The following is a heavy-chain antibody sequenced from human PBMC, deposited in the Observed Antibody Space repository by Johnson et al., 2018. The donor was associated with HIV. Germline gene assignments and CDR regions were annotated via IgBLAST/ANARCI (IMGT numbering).Heavy chain of an antibody. Sequence: QVQLVESGGGLVQPGGSLRLSCAASGLTFSDYDMSCIRQAPGKGLEWVSYISGSGNSIYYADSVKGRFTISRDNAKNSLYLEMNSLRAEDTAVYYCARGSRYTYDNDDAYLLHAFDFWGQGTMVTVSS. D-gene: IGHD3-22*01. V-gene: IGHV3-11*04. CDR3: ARGSRYTYDNDDAYLLHAFDF. CDR1: GLTFSDYD. J-gene: IGHJ3*01. CDR2: ISGSGNSI.